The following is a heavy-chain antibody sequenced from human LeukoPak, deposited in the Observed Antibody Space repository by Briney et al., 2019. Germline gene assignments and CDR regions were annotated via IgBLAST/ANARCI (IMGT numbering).Heavy chain of an antibody. V-gene: IGHV3-23*01. J-gene: IGHJ4*02. Sequence: GGSLRLSCAASEFSVGSNYMTWVRQAPGKGLEWVSAISGSGGSTYYADSVKGRFTISRDNSKNTLYLQMNSLRAEDTAVYYCAKAPHPYYYDSSGYFGYWGQGTLVTVSS. CDR2: ISGSGGST. CDR1: EFSVGSNY. CDR3: AKAPHPYYYDSSGYFGY. D-gene: IGHD3-22*01.